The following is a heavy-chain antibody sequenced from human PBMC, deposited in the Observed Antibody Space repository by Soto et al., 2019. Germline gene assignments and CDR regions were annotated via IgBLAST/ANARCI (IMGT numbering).Heavy chain of an antibody. Sequence: PSQTLSLTCAISGDSVSSNSAAWNWIRQSPSRGLEWLGRTYYRLEWYTEYAVSVKSRITINPDTSKNQFSLQLNSVTPDDTAVYYCARDRGYYSPFDPWGQGTLVTVSS. CDR2: TYYRLEWYT. CDR3: ARDRGYYSPFDP. D-gene: IGHD3-22*01. CDR1: GDSVSSNSAA. J-gene: IGHJ5*02. V-gene: IGHV6-1*01.